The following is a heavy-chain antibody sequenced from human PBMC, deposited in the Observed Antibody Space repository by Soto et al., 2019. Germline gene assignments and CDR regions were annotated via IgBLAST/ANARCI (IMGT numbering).Heavy chain of an antibody. CDR3: ARDGPYYYGSGKFDL. J-gene: IGHJ5*02. CDR1: GYTFTRYA. V-gene: IGHV1-3*01. Sequence: ASVKVSCKASGYTFTRYAMHWVRQAPGQRLEWMGWINAGNGKTKYSQKFQGRVTITRDTSASTAYMELSSLRSEDTAVYYCARDGPYYYGSGKFDLWGQGTLVTVSS. CDR2: INAGNGKT. D-gene: IGHD3-10*01.